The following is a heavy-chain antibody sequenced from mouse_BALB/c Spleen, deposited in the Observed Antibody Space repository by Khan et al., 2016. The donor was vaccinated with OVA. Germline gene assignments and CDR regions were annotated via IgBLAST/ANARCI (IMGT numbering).Heavy chain of an antibody. J-gene: IGHJ4*01. CDR1: GFTFSNYG. Sequence: EVELVESGGDLVKPGGSLKLSCAASGFTFSNYGMSWVRQTPDKRLDWVTTISSGGSYTYYPDSVKGRFTISRDNAKNTLYLQMSSLKSEDTAMYYCARHERGTMDYWGQGTSVTVSS. CDR3: ARHERGTMDY. CDR2: ISSGGSYT. V-gene: IGHV5-6*01.